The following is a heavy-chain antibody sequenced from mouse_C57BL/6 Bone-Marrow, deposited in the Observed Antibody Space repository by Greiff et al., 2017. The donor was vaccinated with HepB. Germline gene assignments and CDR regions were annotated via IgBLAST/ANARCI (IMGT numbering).Heavy chain of an antibody. Sequence: VKLQESGAELVRPGTSVKMSCKASGYTFTNYWIGWAKQRPGHGLEWIGDIYPGGGYTNYNEKFKGKATLTADKSSSTAYMQFSSLTSEDSAIYYCARSPENSNYAYFDYWGQGTTLTVSS. CDR2: IYPGGGYT. CDR3: ARSPENSNYAYFDY. J-gene: IGHJ2*01. D-gene: IGHD2-5*01. CDR1: GYTFTNYW. V-gene: IGHV1-63*01.